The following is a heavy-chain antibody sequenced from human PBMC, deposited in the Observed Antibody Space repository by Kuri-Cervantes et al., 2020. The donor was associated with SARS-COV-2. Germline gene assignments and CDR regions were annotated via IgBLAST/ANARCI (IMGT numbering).Heavy chain of an antibody. V-gene: IGHV4-4*07. CDR1: GGSISSYY. CDR2: IYTSGST. D-gene: IGHD3-22*01. J-gene: IGHJ4*02. CDR3: ARGADSSGSLDY. Sequence: GSLRLSCTVSGGSISSYYWSWIRQPAGKGLEWIGRIYTSGSTNYNPSLKSRVTMSVDTSKNQFSLKLSSVTAADTAVYYCARGADSSGSLDYWGQGTLVTVSS.